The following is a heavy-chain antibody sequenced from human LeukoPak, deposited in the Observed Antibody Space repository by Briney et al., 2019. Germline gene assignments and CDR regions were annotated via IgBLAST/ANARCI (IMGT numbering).Heavy chain of an antibody. CDR2: ISSTSSTI. CDR1: GFTFSSYS. V-gene: IGHV3-48*01. D-gene: IGHD2-21*01. Sequence: GGSLRLSCAASGFTFSSYSVNWVRQAPGKGLEWVSYISSTSSTIYYADSVKGRFTISRDNAKNSLYLQMNSQRAEDTAVYYCASGDRPDYYYYMGVWGKGTTVTVSS. J-gene: IGHJ6*03. CDR3: ASGDRPDYYYYMGV.